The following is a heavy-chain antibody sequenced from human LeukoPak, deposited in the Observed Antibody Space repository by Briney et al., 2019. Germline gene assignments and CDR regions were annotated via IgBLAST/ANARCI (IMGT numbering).Heavy chain of an antibody. CDR3: ARPNYYSSGSYSILYFDY. D-gene: IGHD3-10*01. CDR1: GYSFPSYW. CDR2: FYPADSDT. Sequence: GESLKISCKRSGYSFPSYWIGWVRQIPGKGLDWMGLFYPADSDTTYSPSFQGPVTISGDQSIRTAYLQWSSLKASDTAMYYCARPNYYSSGSYSILYFDYWGQGPLVTVPS. J-gene: IGHJ4*02. V-gene: IGHV5-51*01.